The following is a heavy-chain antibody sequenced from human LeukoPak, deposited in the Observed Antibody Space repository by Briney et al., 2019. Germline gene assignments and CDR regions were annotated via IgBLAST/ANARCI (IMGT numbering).Heavy chain of an antibody. CDR1: GYTFTGYY. J-gene: IGHJ6*02. V-gene: IGHV1-69*02. Sequence: GASVKVSCKASGYTFTGYYMHWVRQAPGQGLEWMGRIIPILGIANYAQKFQGRVTITADKSTSTAYMELSSLRSEDTAVYYCASGRILLSVDSNSIHYYYYYGMDVWGQGTTVTVSS. CDR3: ASGRILLSVDSNSIHYYYYYGMDV. CDR2: IIPILGIA. D-gene: IGHD4-11*01.